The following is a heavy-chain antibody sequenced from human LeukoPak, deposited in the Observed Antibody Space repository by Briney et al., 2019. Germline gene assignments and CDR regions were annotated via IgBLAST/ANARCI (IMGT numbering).Heavy chain of an antibody. CDR1: GFTFSSYG. D-gene: IGHD6-13*01. CDR3: AKLLGSSSLFDY. V-gene: IGHV3-30*18. J-gene: IGHJ4*02. CDR2: ISYDGSNK. Sequence: GGSLRLSCAASGFTFSSYGMHWVRQAPGKGLEWVAVISYDGSNKYYADSVKGRFTISRDNSKNTLYLQMNSLRAEDTAVYYCAKLLGSSSLFDYWGQGTLVTVSS.